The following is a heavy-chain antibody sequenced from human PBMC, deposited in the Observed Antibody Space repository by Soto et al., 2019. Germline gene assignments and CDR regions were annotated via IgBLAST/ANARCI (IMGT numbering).Heavy chain of an antibody. CDR2: IKSKTDGGTT. CDR1: GFTFSNAW. Sequence: GGSLRISCAASGFTFSNAWMNWVRQAPGKGLEWVGRIKSKTDGGTTDYAAPVKGRFTISRDDSKNTLYLQMNSLKTEDTAVNYCTTVLGFCSSASCFDGAGNYYYGLDVSAQGTTDIVSS. J-gene: IGHJ6*02. D-gene: IGHD2-2*01. CDR3: TTVLGFCSSASCFDGAGNYYYGLDV. V-gene: IGHV3-15*07.